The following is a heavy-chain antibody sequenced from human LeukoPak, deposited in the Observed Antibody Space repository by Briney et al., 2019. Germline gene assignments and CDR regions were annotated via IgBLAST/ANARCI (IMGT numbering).Heavy chain of an antibody. D-gene: IGHD6-6*01. V-gene: IGHV3-30*02. CDR1: GFTFSSYG. J-gene: IGHJ5*02. CDR2: IRYDGSNK. Sequence: GGSLRLSCAASGFTFSSYGMHWVRQAPGKGLEWVAFIRYDGSNKYYADSVKGRFTISRDNSKNTLYLQMNSLRAEDTAVYYCAKDSRIAARLTNNWFDPWGQGTLVTVSS. CDR3: AKDSRIAARLTNNWFDP.